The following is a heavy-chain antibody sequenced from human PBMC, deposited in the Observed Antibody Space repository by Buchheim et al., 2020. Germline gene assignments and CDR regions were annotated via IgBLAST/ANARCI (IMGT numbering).Heavy chain of an antibody. D-gene: IGHD4-17*01. V-gene: IGHV3-7*01. CDR1: GFVFSDYW. CDR2: IKRDGSEK. J-gene: IGHJ6*02. Sequence: VHLVESGGGLVQPGGSLRLSCAASGFVFSDYWMSWVRQAPGKGLEWVANIKRDGSEKNYVDSVRGRFTISRDNAKNSLSLQMNSLRADDTAVYYCVRDYGYYYAMDVWGQGTT. CDR3: VRDYGYYYAMDV.